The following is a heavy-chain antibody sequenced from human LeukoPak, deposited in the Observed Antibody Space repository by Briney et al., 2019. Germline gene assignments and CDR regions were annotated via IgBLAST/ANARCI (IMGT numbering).Heavy chain of an antibody. CDR1: GGSFSGYY. CDR3: ARGRMPLAAMSDWFDP. Sequence: SETLSLTCAVYGGSFSGYYWSWIRQPPGKGLEWIGEINHSGSTNYNPSLKSRVTISVDTSKNQFSLKLSSVTAADTAVYYCARGRMPLAAMSDWFDPWGQGTLVTVSS. CDR2: INHSGST. V-gene: IGHV4-34*01. D-gene: IGHD2-2*01. J-gene: IGHJ5*02.